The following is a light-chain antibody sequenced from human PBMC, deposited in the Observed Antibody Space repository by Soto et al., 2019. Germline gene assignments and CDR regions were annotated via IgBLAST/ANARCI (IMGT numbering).Light chain of an antibody. CDR3: SSYAGRNAVV. V-gene: IGLV2-8*01. CDR1: SSDVGRYNY. J-gene: IGLJ2*01. CDR2: EVT. Sequence: QSALTQPPSASGSPGQSVTISCTGTSSDVGRYNYVSWYQQHPGKAPKLMIYEVTKRPSGVPDRFSGSKSGNTASLTVSGLQAEDEADYYCSSYAGRNAVVFGGGTKLTVL.